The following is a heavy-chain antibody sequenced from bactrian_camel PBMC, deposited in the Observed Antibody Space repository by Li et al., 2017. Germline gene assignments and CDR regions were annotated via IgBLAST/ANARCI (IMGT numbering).Heavy chain of an antibody. J-gene: IGHJ4*01. D-gene: IGHD2*01. V-gene: IGHV3S40*01. CDR3: TEYLGLRGSDYDP. CDR1: GFPFSDHA. Sequence: VQLVESGGGVVQPGASLTLACVASGFPFSDHAMHWVRQAPGKEVEWGSYISSDGDRTLYVSSVEGRFTISRDNAKNTLYLQLNDLKIEDTAMYYCTEYLGLRGSDYDPRGQGTQVTVS. CDR2: ISSDGDRT.